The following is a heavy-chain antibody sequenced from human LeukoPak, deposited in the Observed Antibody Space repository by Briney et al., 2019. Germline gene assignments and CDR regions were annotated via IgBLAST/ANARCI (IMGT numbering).Heavy chain of an antibody. CDR1: GFTFSRNG. Sequence: GGSLRLSCAASGFTFSRNGMHWVRQTPGKGLEWVAFIRFDESNKYYADSVKGRFTISRDDAKNSLYLQMNSLRAEDTAVYYCASSGYYGGLDYWGQGTLVTVSS. CDR3: ASSGYYGGLDY. D-gene: IGHD3-22*01. V-gene: IGHV3-30*02. J-gene: IGHJ4*02. CDR2: IRFDESNK.